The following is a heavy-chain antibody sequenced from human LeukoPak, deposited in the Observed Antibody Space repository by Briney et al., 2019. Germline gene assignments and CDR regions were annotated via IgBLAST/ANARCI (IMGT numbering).Heavy chain of an antibody. J-gene: IGHJ4*02. CDR3: ARGPMVFSYFDY. Sequence: LETLSLTCTVSGGSISSYYWSWIRQPPGKGLEWIGYIYYSGSTNYNPSLKSRVTIPVDTSKNQFSLKLSSVTAADTAVYYCARGPMVFSYFDYWGQGTLVTVSS. CDR2: IYYSGST. V-gene: IGHV4-59*08. CDR1: GGSISSYY. D-gene: IGHD3-10*01.